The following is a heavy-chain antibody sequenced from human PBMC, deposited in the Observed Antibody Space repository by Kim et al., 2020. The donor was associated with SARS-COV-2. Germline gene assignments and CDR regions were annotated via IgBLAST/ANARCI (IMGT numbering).Heavy chain of an antibody. CDR1: GYTFTSYA. CDR2: INTNTGNP. Sequence: ASVKVSCKASGYTFTSYAMNWVRQAPGQGLEWMGWINTNTGNPTYAQGLTGRVALTLDTPISTAYLQISSLKAEDTAVYYCARDGRIGSAWYFTYYGMDNWGQGTTVTVSS. D-gene: IGHD6-13*01. V-gene: IGHV7-4-1*02. CDR3: ARDGRIGSAWYFTYYGMDN. J-gene: IGHJ6*02.